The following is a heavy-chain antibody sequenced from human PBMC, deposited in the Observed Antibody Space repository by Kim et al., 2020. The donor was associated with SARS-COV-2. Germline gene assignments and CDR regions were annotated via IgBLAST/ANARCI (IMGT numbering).Heavy chain of an antibody. V-gene: IGHV3-30*04. J-gene: IGHJ4*01. Sequence: GGSLRLSCAASGFTFSSYAMHWVRQAPGKGLEWVAVISYDGSNKYYADSVKGRFTISRDNSKNTLYLQMNSLRAEDTAVYYCARDRGAASEWPYEIDYWG. CDR3: ARDRGAASEWPYEIDY. D-gene: IGHD3-10*01. CDR2: ISYDGSNK. CDR1: GFTFSSYA.